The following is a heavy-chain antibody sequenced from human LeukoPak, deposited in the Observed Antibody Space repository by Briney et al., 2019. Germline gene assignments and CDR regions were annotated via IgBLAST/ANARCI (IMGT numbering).Heavy chain of an antibody. CDR1: GYTFTSYA. Sequence: GASVKVSCKASGYTFTSYAMHWLRQAPGQRLEWMGWINAGNGNTKYSQKFQGRVTITRDTSASTAYMELSSLRSEDTAVYYCARVVAENLFEFDYWGQGTLVTVSS. V-gene: IGHV1-3*01. CDR2: INAGNGNT. J-gene: IGHJ4*02. CDR3: ARVVAENLFEFDY. D-gene: IGHD6-13*01.